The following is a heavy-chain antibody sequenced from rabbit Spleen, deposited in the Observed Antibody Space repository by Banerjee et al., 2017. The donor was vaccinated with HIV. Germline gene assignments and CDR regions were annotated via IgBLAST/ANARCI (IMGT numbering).Heavy chain of an antibody. J-gene: IGHJ4*01. D-gene: IGHD6-1*01. V-gene: IGHV1S40*01. CDR1: GLSFSSGSY. CDR3: ARYYSYGHVAFAYVTMGDFNL. CDR2: IYTGSSDNT. Sequence: QSLEESGGDLGKPGASPTLTCTDSGLSFSSGSYTRWVRQAPGQGVEWIACIYTGSSDNTYYASWAKGRFTISKTSITMDLQMTSLTAADTATYFCARYYSYGHVAFAYVTMGDFNLWGPGTLVTVS.